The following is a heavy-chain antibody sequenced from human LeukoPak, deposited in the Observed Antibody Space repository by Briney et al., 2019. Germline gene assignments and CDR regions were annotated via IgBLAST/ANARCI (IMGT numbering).Heavy chain of an antibody. CDR1: GFTFSNYV. Sequence: GGSLRLSCAASGFTFSNYVMHWVRQAPGKGLEYVSAISTSGGGTYYANSVKGRFTISRDNSKNTLYLQMGSLRPEDMAVYYCARVAVAATPYFDYWGQGALVTVSS. J-gene: IGHJ4*02. V-gene: IGHV3-64*01. CDR3: ARVAVAATPYFDY. CDR2: ISTSGGGT. D-gene: IGHD6-19*01.